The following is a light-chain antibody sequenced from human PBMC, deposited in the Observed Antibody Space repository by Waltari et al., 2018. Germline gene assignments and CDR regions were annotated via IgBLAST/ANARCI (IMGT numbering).Light chain of an antibody. CDR2: DAS. CDR1: SSDVGGYNY. J-gene: IGLJ2*01. Sequence: QSALTQPASVSGSPGQSITISCSGTSSDVGGYNYVYWYQQHPGKAPKLMIYDASQRPSGVSTRFSGSKSGSTASLSISGLQAEDEADYYCSSYTSSDTPRFGGGTKLTVL. V-gene: IGLV2-14*03. CDR3: SSYTSSDTPR.